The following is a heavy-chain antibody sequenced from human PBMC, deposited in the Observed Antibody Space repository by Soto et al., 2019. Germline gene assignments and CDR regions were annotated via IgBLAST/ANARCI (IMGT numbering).Heavy chain of an antibody. Sequence: SVKVSCKASGGSFSTYAISWVRQAPGQGLEWMGGIIPILGTPAYAQKFQGRVTITADESTSTAYMELRSLRSEDTAVYYCARWPQPRYTADPYAVDVWGQGTRVTVSS. V-gene: IGHV1-69*13. CDR2: IIPILGTP. J-gene: IGHJ6*02. D-gene: IGHD3-16*02. CDR3: ARWPQPRYTADPYAVDV. CDR1: GGSFSTYA.